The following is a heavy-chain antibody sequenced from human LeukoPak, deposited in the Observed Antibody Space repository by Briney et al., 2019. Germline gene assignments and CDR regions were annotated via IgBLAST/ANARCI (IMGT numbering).Heavy chain of an antibody. V-gene: IGHV1-2*02. CDR3: ATLAYYDFWSGSYYYGMDV. D-gene: IGHD3-3*01. CDR2: INPNSGGT. CDR1: GYTFTGYY. J-gene: IGHJ6*02. Sequence: ASVKVSCKASGYTFTGYYMHWVRQAPGQGLEWMGWINPNSGGTNYAQKFQGRVPMTRDTSISTAYMELSRLRSDDTAVYYCATLAYYDFWSGSYYYGMDVWGQGTTVTVSS.